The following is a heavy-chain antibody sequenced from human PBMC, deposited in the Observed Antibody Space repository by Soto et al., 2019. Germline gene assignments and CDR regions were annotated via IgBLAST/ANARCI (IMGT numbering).Heavy chain of an antibody. D-gene: IGHD2-15*01. CDR2: IYYSGST. Sequence: PSETLSLTCTVSGGSISSYYWSWIWQPPGKGLEWIGYIYYSGSTNYNPSLKSRVTISVDTSKNQFSLKLSSVTAADTAVYYCARHRRDCSGGSCYSENSGYNYYFDYWGQGTLVTVSS. CDR3: ARHRRDCSGGSCYSENSGYNYYFDY. V-gene: IGHV4-59*08. J-gene: IGHJ4*02. CDR1: GGSISSYY.